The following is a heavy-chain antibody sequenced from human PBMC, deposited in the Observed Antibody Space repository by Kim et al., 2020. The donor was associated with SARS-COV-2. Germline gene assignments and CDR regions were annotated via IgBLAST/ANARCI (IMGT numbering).Heavy chain of an antibody. CDR3: TRDQYGAGNYYYGMDV. CDR1: GGSISSGGYY. V-gene: IGHV4-31*03. Sequence: SETLSLTFTVSGGSISSGGYYWSWIRQHPGKGLEWIGYIYSSGRTYYNPSLKSRVTISVDTSKNQFSLKLSSVTAADTAVYYCTRDQYGAGNYYYGMDVWGQGTTVTVSS. D-gene: IGHD1-1*01. J-gene: IGHJ6*02. CDR2: IYSSGRT.